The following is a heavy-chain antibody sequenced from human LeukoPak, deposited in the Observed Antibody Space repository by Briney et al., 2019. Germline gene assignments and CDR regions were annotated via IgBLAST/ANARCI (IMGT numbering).Heavy chain of an antibody. Sequence: GGSLRLSCAASGFTFSSYSMNWVRQAPGEGLEWVSSISSSSSYIYYADSVKGRFTISRDNAKNSLYLQMNSLRAEDTAVYYCARVVYCSSTSCPYYFDYWGQGTLVTVSS. CDR2: ISSSSSYI. CDR3: ARVVYCSSTSCPYYFDY. CDR1: GFTFSSYS. J-gene: IGHJ4*02. V-gene: IGHV3-21*01. D-gene: IGHD2-2*01.